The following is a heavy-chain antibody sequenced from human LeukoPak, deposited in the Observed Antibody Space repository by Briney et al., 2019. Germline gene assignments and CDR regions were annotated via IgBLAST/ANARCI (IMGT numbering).Heavy chain of an antibody. J-gene: IGHJ4*02. CDR2: ISSSSSYI. Sequence: GGSLRLSCAASGFTFSSYSMNWVRQAPGKGLEWVSSISSSSSYIYYADSVKGRFTIPRDNAKNSLYLQMNSLRAEDTAVYYCARLDSSGYYTPDYWGQGTLVTVSS. CDR3: ARLDSSGYYTPDY. CDR1: GFTFSSYS. V-gene: IGHV3-21*01. D-gene: IGHD3-22*01.